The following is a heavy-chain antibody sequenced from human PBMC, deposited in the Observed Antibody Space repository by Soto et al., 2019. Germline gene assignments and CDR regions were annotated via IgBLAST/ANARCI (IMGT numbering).Heavy chain of an antibody. J-gene: IGHJ6*02. Sequence: GGSLRLSCAASGFTFSNYDINWVRQAPGKGPEWISHISSSGGSIYYADSVKGRFTISRDNAKNSLYLQMNSLRGEDTAVYYCAREGSVSSSDYYAYYYGMDVWGQGTTVTVSS. CDR3: AREGSVSSSDYYAYYYGMDV. CDR2: ISSSGGSI. D-gene: IGHD3-10*01. V-gene: IGHV3-48*03. CDR1: GFTFSNYD.